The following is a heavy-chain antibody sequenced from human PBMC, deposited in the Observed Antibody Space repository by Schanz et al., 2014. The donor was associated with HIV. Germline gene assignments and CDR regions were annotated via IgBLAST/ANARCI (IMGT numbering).Heavy chain of an antibody. CDR3: AREPSFSGLDV. Sequence: QVQLVQSGAEVKKPGSSVKVSCKASGGTFMTYAISWVRQAPGQGLEWMGGIIPVFGKANYAQKFQGRVTITADKSTSTAYMELSSLRYDDTAVYYCAREPSFSGLDVWGQGTTVIVSS. CDR2: IIPVFGKA. V-gene: IGHV1-69*06. J-gene: IGHJ6*02. CDR1: GGTFMTYA. D-gene: IGHD6-6*01.